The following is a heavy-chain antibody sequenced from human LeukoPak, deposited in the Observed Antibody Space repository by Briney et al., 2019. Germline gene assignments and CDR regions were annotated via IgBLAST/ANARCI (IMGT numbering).Heavy chain of an antibody. Sequence: GGSLRLSCAASGFTFSSYGMNWVRQAPGKGLEWGSYISSSSSTIYYADSVKGRFTIPRDNAKNSLYLQMNSLRAEDTAVYYCARDRGLRFLEWLPHDYWGQGTLVTVSS. J-gene: IGHJ4*02. CDR3: ARDRGLRFLEWLPHDY. CDR1: GFTFSSYG. CDR2: ISSSSSTI. D-gene: IGHD3-3*01. V-gene: IGHV3-48*01.